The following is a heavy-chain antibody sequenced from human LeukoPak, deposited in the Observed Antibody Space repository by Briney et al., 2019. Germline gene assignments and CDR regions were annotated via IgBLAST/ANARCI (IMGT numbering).Heavy chain of an antibody. D-gene: IGHD1-26*01. CDR2: IYYAGDT. V-gene: IGHV4-39*01. Sequence: SETLSLTCTGSGGPVSSSSYYWGWVRQSPEKGLECIGTIYYAGDTYYNPSLESRLTISVDTSKNQFSLKLRSVTAADTAVYYCATWDSGRYSQIDNWGQGTLVTVTS. CDR3: ATWDSGRYSQIDN. J-gene: IGHJ4*02. CDR1: GGPVSSSSYY.